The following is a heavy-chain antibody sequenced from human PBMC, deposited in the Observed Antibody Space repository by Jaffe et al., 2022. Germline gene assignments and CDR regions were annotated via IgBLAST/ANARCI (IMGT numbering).Heavy chain of an antibody. Sequence: QVQLQESGPGLVKPSQTLSLTCTVSGGSISSGTYYWSWIRQPAGKGLEWIGRVYTSGSTNYNPSLKSRVTISLDMSKNQFSLKLTSVTAADTAVYYCARDRYYSSSGYYYGWFDPWGQGTLVTVSS. V-gene: IGHV4-61*02. CDR1: GGSISSGTYY. D-gene: IGHD3-22*01. CDR3: ARDRYYSSSGYYYGWFDP. CDR2: VYTSGST. J-gene: IGHJ5*02.